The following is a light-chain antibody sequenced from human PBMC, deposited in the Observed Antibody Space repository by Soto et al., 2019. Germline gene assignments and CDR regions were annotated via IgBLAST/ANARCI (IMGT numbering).Light chain of an antibody. J-gene: IGKJ2*01. CDR2: GAS. Sequence: EIVMTQSPATLSVSPGERATLSCRASQSVSSNLAWYQQKPGQAPRLLIYGASSRATGIPDRFNGSGSGADFTLTISRLEPEDFAVYYCQLYDNSPPRAMYTFGQGTTLEIK. CDR3: QLYDNSPPRAMYT. V-gene: IGKV3-20*01. CDR1: QSVSSN.